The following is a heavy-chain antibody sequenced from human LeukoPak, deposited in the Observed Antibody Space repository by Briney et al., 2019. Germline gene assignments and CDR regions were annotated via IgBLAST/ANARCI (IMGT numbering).Heavy chain of an antibody. D-gene: IGHD3-22*01. CDR1: GFTFSSYW. CDR3: ARDKGDWYYYDSSGSDY. J-gene: IGHJ4*02. Sequence: GGPLRLSCAASGFTFSSYWMHWVRQAPGKGLVWVSRINSDGSSTSYADSVKGRFTISRDNAKNTLYLQMNSLRAEDTAVYYCARDKGDWYYYDSSGSDYWGQGTLVTVSS. V-gene: IGHV3-74*01. CDR2: INSDGSST.